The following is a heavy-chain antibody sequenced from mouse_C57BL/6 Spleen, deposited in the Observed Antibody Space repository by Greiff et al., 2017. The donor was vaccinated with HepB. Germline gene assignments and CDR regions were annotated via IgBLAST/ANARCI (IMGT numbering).Heavy chain of an antibody. D-gene: IGHD2-4*01. Sequence: VQLQQSGPVLVKPGASVKMSCKASGYTFTDYYMNWVKQSHGKSLEWIGVINPYNGGTSYNQKFKGKSTLTVDKSSSTAYMGLTSLTSEDSAVYYCARDDDDEGAWFAYWGQGTLVTVSA. CDR2: INPYNGGT. CDR1: GYTFTDYY. V-gene: IGHV1-19*01. J-gene: IGHJ3*01. CDR3: ARDDDDEGAWFAY.